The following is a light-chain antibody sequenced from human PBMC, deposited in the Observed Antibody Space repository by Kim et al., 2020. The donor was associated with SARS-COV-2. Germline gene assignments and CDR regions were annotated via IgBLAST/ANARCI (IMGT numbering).Light chain of an antibody. CDR1: QSVLFSSNNNNY. J-gene: IGKJ3*01. CDR2: WAS. V-gene: IGKV4-1*01. Sequence: DIVMTQSPASLAVSLGERATINCKSSQSVLFSSNNNNYLAWYQQKPGQPPKLLIYWASIPESGVPDRSSGSGSGTDFTLTISSLQAEDVAVYYCQQYYSTPFTFGPGTKVDIK. CDR3: QQYYSTPFT.